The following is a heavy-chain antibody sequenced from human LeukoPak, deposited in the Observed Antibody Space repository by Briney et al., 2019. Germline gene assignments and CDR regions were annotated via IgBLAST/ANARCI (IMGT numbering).Heavy chain of an antibody. Sequence: SETLSLTCTVSGGSISSYYWSWIRQPPGKGLEWIGYIYYSGSTNYNPSLKSRVTISVDTSKNQFSLKLSSVTAADTAVYYCAREVGSYGSGSYPFDPWGQGTLVTVSS. CDR1: GGSISSYY. D-gene: IGHD3-10*01. J-gene: IGHJ5*02. CDR2: IYYSGST. V-gene: IGHV4-59*01. CDR3: AREVGSYGSGSYPFDP.